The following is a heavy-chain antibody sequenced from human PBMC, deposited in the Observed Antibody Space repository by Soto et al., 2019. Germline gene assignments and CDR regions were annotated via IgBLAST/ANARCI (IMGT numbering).Heavy chain of an antibody. D-gene: IGHD1-26*01. CDR2: IYYSGST. J-gene: IGHJ5*02. Sequence: QLQLQESGPGLVKPSETLSLSCSVSGGSISSSTYYWGWIRQPPGKGLEWIGGIYYSGSTYYKPSLKSRVTISINKSKNQFSLELTSVTAADTAVYYWARSSGTYYMGHSDAWGQGALVTVFS. CDR1: GGSISSSTYY. V-gene: IGHV4-39*01. CDR3: ARSSGTYYMGHSDA.